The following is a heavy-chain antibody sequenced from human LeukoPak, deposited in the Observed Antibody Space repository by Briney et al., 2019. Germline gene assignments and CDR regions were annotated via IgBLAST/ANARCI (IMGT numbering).Heavy chain of an antibody. CDR1: GLTFSNYG. CDR2: IRYDGNNK. J-gene: IGHJ4*02. CDR3: AKDKRFLWFGELSD. Sequence: GGSLRLSCAASGLTFSNYGMHWVRQAPGKGLEWVAFIRYDGNNKYYADSVKGRFTISRDNSKNTLFLQMNSLRADDTAVYYCAKDKRFLWFGELSDWGQGTLVTVSS. D-gene: IGHD3-10*01. V-gene: IGHV3-30*02.